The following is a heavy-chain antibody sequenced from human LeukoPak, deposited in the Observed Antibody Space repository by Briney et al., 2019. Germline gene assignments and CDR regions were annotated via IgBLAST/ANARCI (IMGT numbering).Heavy chain of an antibody. V-gene: IGHV3-7*01. Sequence: PGGSLRLSCAASGFTVSSNYMSWVRQAPGKGLEWVANIKQDGSEKYYVDSVKGRFTISRDNAKNSLYLQMNSLRAEDTAVYYCYSSSSEWGQGTLVTVSS. D-gene: IGHD6-6*01. J-gene: IGHJ4*02. CDR2: IKQDGSEK. CDR3: YSSSSE. CDR1: GFTVSSNY.